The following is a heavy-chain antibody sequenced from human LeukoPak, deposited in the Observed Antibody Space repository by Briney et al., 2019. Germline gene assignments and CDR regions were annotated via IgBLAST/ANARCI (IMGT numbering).Heavy chain of an antibody. Sequence: ASVKVSCKASGYTFTVYSMHWVRQAPGQGLEWMGWINPNSGDTKYSQNFQGRVTMSWDTSIRTAYMELNRLTSDDTAVYYCARDYDILTGYFSPPDYWGQGTLVTVSS. CDR2: INPNSGDT. D-gene: IGHD3-9*01. J-gene: IGHJ4*02. CDR1: GYTFTVYS. CDR3: ARDYDILTGYFSPPDY. V-gene: IGHV1-2*02.